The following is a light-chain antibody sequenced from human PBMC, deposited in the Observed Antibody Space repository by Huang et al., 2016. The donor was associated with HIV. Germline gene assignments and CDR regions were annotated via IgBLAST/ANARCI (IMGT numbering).Light chain of an antibody. V-gene: IGKV3-15*01. J-gene: IGKJ4*01. Sequence: EVEMTQSPATISVCPGARATLYSKASRSVNSKLAWYQQKPGQAPRLLIYGATTRATGIPARFSGSGSVTEFTLTISSLQSEDFAVDYGQQYSDWPLTFGGGTKVEIK. CDR2: GAT. CDR1: RSVNSK. CDR3: QQYSDWPLT.